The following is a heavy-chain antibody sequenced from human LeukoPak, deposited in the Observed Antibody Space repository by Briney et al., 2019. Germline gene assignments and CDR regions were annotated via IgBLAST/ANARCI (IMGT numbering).Heavy chain of an antibody. CDR1: GFTVSSNC. CDR3: ARAEGSGYYYDSRGYYHDY. V-gene: IGHV3-53*01. J-gene: IGHJ4*02. D-gene: IGHD3-22*01. CDR2: IYSGGST. Sequence: GGSLRLSCAASGFTVSSNCMSWVRQAPGEGLERVSVIYSGGSTYYADSVKGRFTISRDNSKNTLYLQMNSLRAEDTAVYYCARAEGSGYYYDSRGYYHDYWGQGTLVTVSS.